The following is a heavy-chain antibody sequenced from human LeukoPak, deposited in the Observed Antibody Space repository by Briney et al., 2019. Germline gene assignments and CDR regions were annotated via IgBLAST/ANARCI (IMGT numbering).Heavy chain of an antibody. CDR2: ISGLNNDM. Sequence: GGSLRLSCAASGFPFNLYGMTWVRQAPGKGLEWVSLISGLNNDMYYADSVKGRFTISRDNAKNSLYLEMNSLTAEDTAVYYCARRDPLSYQLGTLNFDHWGQGTLVTVSS. D-gene: IGHD1-26*01. CDR3: ARRDPLSYQLGTLNFDH. V-gene: IGHV3-21*01. J-gene: IGHJ4*02. CDR1: GFPFNLYG.